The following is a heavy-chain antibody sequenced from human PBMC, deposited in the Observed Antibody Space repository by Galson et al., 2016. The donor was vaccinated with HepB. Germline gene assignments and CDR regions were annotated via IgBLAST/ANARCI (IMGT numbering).Heavy chain of an antibody. J-gene: IGHJ6*02. Sequence: SLRLSCAGSGFMFSTYAMNWVRQAPGKGLDWVAVISYDGSKKFYGDSVKGRFTISRDNFKNTLFLQMNSLRAEDTAVYYCARGPQYYDYWSGYYGMDVWGQRTTVTLSS. D-gene: IGHD3-3*01. CDR3: ARGPQYYDYWSGYYGMDV. CDR2: ISYDGSKK. CDR1: GFMFSTYA. V-gene: IGHV3-30*04.